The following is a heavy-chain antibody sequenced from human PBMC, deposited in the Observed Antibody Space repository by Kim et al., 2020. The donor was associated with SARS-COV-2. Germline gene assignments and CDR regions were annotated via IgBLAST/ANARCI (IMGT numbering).Heavy chain of an antibody. CDR1: GFTFSSYG. D-gene: IGHD2-2*01. CDR3: ASSLLGYCSSTSCHPFNVTTDY. J-gene: IGHJ4*02. Sequence: GGSLRLSCAASGFTFSSYGMHWVRQAPGKGLEWVAVIWYDGSNKYYADSVKGRFTISRDNSKNTLYLQMNSLRAEDTAVYYCASSLLGYCSSTSCHPFNVTTDYWGQGTLVTVSS. V-gene: IGHV3-33*01. CDR2: IWYDGSNK.